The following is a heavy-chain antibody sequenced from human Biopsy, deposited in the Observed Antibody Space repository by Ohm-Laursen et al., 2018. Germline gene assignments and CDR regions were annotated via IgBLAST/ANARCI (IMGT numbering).Heavy chain of an antibody. CDR3: ARLGNFWNAEDGLDL. Sequence: SETLSLTCTVSDDSIRNFYWTWIRQPPGQGLEWIGHASYSGYTNYNPSLKSRVTISVDTSKNHFSLNLRSVTAADTAVYSCARLGNFWNAEDGLDLWGLGTMATVSS. D-gene: IGHD3-3*01. J-gene: IGHJ3*01. CDR2: ASYSGYT. V-gene: IGHV4-59*08. CDR1: DDSIRNFY.